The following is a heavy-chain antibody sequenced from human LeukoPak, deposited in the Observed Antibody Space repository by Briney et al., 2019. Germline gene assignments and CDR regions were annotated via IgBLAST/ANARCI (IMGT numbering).Heavy chain of an antibody. CDR1: GYTFTVYH. V-gene: IGHV1-2*02. D-gene: IGHD1-26*01. Sequence: ASVKVSCKASGYTFTVYHMHWVRQAPGQGLEWMGWINPNSGGTYYAQNFQGRVTMTRDTSISTAYMEMSRLRSDDTAVYYCASSGRYWYWGQGALVTVSS. CDR2: INPNSGGT. CDR3: ASSGRYWY. J-gene: IGHJ4*02.